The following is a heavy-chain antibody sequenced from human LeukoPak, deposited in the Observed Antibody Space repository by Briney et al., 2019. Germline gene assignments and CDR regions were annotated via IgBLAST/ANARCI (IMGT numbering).Heavy chain of an antibody. V-gene: IGHV3-74*01. CDR3: ARDLGQYYDTSDNWFDP. Sequence: GGSLRLSCAASGFTFSNYWMHWVRQAPGKGLVWASRINSDEINTSYADSVKGRFTISRDNAKNTLNLQMNSLRAEDTAVYYCARDLGQYYDTSDNWFDPWGQGTLVTVSS. CDR1: GFTFSNYW. D-gene: IGHD3-22*01. CDR2: INSDEINT. J-gene: IGHJ5*02.